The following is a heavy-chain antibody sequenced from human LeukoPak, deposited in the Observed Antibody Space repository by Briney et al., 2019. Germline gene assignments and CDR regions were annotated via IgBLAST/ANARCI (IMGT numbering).Heavy chain of an antibody. V-gene: IGHV4-38-2*01. CDR3: ASPGVGTGDGTRFDY. CDR1: GYSISSGYY. CDR2: IYHSGST. J-gene: IGHJ4*02. Sequence: SETLSLTCAVSGYSISSGYYWGWIRQPPGQGLEWIGSIYHSGSTYYNPSLKSRVTISVDTSKNQFSLKLSSVTAADTAVYYCASPGVGTGDGTRFDYWGQGTLVTVSS. D-gene: IGHD7-27*01.